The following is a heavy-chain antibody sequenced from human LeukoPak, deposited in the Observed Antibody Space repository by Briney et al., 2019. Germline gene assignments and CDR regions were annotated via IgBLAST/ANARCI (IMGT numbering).Heavy chain of an antibody. V-gene: IGHV4-59*01. Sequence: PSEPLSLTCTDSGGSISSYYWSWIRQPPGKGLEWIGYIYYSGSTNYNPSLKSRVTISVDASKNQFSLKLSSVTAADTAVYYCARDGLYSSGWYSVDYWGQGTLVTVSS. CDR3: ARDGLYSSGWYSVDY. D-gene: IGHD6-19*01. CDR1: GGSISSYY. CDR2: IYYSGST. J-gene: IGHJ4*02.